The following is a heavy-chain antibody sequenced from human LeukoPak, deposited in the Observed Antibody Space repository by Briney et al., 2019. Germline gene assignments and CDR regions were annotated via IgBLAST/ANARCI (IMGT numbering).Heavy chain of an antibody. CDR2: ISWNSGSI. CDR1: GFTFNDYA. D-gene: IGHD1-26*01. J-gene: IGHJ4*02. CDR3: AKAQYSGSYLPDY. V-gene: IGHV3-9*03. Sequence: HPGRSLRLSCATSGFTFNDYAMHWVRQAPGKGLEWVSGISWNSGSIGYADSVKGRFTISRDNAKNSLYLQMNSLRAEDMALYYCAKAQYSGSYLPDYWGQGTLVTVSS.